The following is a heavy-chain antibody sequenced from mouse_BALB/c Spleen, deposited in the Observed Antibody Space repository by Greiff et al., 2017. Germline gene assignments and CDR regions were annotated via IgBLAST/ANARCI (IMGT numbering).Heavy chain of an antibody. CDR3: ARGGVLPYFDY. CDR2: IYPGDGDT. V-gene: IGHV1-80*01. D-gene: IGHD1-1*01. J-gene: IGHJ2*01. Sequence: VQLQQSGAELVRPGSSVKISCKASGYAFSSYWMNWVKQRPGQGLEWIGEIYPGDGDTNYNGKFKGKATLTADKSSSTAYMQLSSLTSEDSAVYFCARGGVLPYFDYWGQGTMLTVSA. CDR1: GYAFSSYW.